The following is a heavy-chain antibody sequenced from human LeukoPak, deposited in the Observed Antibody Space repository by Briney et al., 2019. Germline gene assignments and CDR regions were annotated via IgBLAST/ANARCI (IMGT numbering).Heavy chain of an antibody. Sequence: SETLSLTCTVSGGSVSSGSYYWSWIRQPPGKGLEWIGYIYYSGSTNYNPSLKSRVTISVDTSKNQFSLKLSSVTAADTAVYYCAKNSGYSYGYAYYFDYWGQGTLVTVSS. D-gene: IGHD5-18*01. J-gene: IGHJ4*02. V-gene: IGHV4-61*01. CDR2: IYYSGST. CDR3: AKNSGYSYGYAYYFDY. CDR1: GGSVSSGSYY.